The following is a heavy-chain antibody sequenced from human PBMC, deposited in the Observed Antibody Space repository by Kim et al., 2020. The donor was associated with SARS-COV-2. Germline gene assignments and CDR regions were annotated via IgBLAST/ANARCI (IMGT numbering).Heavy chain of an antibody. V-gene: IGHV3-11*05. Sequence: ADSVKGRFTISRDNAKNSLYLQMNSLGAEDTAVYYCARVSIAAALHAFDIWGQGTMVTVSS. J-gene: IGHJ3*02. D-gene: IGHD6-13*01. CDR3: ARVSIAAALHAFDI.